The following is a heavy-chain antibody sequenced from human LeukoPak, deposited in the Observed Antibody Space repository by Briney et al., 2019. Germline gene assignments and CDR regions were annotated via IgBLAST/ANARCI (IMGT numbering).Heavy chain of an antibody. J-gene: IGHJ4*02. Sequence: SAKVSCKASGGTFSSYAISWVRQAPGQGLEWMGGIIPIFGTANYAQKFQGRVTITADESTSTAYMELSSLRSEDTAVYYCARVRVGGRMGFFFDYWGQGTLVTVPS. CDR2: IIPIFGTA. V-gene: IGHV1-69*13. CDR1: GGTFSSYA. D-gene: IGHD2-8*01. CDR3: ARVRVGGRMGFFFDY.